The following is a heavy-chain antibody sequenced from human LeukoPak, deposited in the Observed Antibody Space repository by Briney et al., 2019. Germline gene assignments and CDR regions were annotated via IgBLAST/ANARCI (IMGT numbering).Heavy chain of an antibody. CDR3: ATVNTMVRGVGYFDY. CDR2: FDPEDGET. CDR1: GYTLTGLS. V-gene: IGHV1-24*01. D-gene: IGHD3-10*01. Sequence: GASVKVSCKVSGYTLTGLSMHWVRQAPGKGLEWMGGFDPEDGETIYAQKFQGRVTMTEDTSTDTAYMELSSLRSEDTAVYYCATVNTMVRGVGYFDYWGQGTLVTVSS. J-gene: IGHJ4*02.